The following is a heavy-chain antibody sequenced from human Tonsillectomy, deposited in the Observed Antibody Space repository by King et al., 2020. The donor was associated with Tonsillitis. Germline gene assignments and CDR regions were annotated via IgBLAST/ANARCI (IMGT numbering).Heavy chain of an antibody. CDR2: ISYDGYNK. J-gene: IGHJ4*02. V-gene: IGHV3-30-3*01. CDR1: GFTFRRHA. CDR3: ARGPDYDFWTNYDY. D-gene: IGHD3-3*01. Sequence: VQLVESGGGVVQPGRSLRLPCVASGFTFRRHAMHWVRQAPGKGLEWVAVISYDGYNKYYADSVKGRFTISRDNSNNTLYLQMNSLRDEDSAVYYCARGPDYDFWTNYDYWGQGTLVTVSS.